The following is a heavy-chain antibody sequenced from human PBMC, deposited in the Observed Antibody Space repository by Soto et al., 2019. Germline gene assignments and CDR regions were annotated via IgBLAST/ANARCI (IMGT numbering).Heavy chain of an antibody. J-gene: IGHJ4*02. CDR3: VKDSIRYSSGWYYFDY. CDR1: GFTFSSYD. Sequence: LRLSCAAAGFTFSSYDMHLVRQAPGNGLEYVSAISSNGGSTYYADSVKGRFTISRDNSKNTLYLQMSSLRAEDTAVYYCVKDSIRYSSGWYYFDYWGQGTLVTVSS. V-gene: IGHV3-64D*06. D-gene: IGHD6-19*01. CDR2: ISSNGGST.